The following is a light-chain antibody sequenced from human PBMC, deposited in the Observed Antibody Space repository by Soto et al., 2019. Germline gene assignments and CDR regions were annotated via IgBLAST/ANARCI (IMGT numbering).Light chain of an antibody. J-gene: IGLJ3*02. Sequence: QSVLTQPPSVSAAPGQKVTISCSGSNFNIGNNFVSWYQLFPGTSPKLLIFDDTKRPSQIPERFSGSKSGSSATLDITGLQTGDEADYYCGTWDSSVSVWVFGGGTKVTVL. CDR1: NFNIGNNF. CDR2: DDT. CDR3: GTWDSSVSVWV. V-gene: IGLV1-51*01.